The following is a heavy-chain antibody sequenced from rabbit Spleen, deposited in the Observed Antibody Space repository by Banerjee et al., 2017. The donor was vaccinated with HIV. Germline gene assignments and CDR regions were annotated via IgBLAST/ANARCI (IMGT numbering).Heavy chain of an antibody. CDR1: GFSFSSGYY. J-gene: IGHJ4*01. CDR2: IYTGSGST. CDR3: AREAGYAGYGDGNL. Sequence: QSLEESGGDLVKPEGSLTLTCTASGFSFSSGYYMCWVRQAPGKGLEWIGCIYTGSGSTAYATWAKGRFTISKTSSPTVDLKMTSLTVADTATYFCAREAGYAGYGDGNLWGQGTLVTVS. D-gene: IGHD6-1*01. V-gene: IGHV1S40*01.